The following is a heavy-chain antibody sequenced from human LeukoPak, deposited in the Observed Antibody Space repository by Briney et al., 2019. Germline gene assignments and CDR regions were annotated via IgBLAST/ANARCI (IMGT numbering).Heavy chain of an antibody. J-gene: IGHJ4*02. Sequence: GGSLRLSCAASGFTFSSYAMSWVRRAPGQGLEWVSAISGSGGSTYYADSVRGRFTTSRDNSKNTLYLQMNSLRAKDTAVYYCTKDIYYDFWSGYYGTFDYWGQGTLVTVSS. D-gene: IGHD3-3*01. CDR3: TKDIYYDFWSGYYGTFDY. CDR2: ISGSGGST. CDR1: GFTFSSYA. V-gene: IGHV3-23*01.